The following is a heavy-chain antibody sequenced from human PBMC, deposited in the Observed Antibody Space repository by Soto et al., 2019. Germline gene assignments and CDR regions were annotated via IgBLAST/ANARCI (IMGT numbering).Heavy chain of an antibody. J-gene: IGHJ4*02. D-gene: IGHD6-19*01. Sequence: QITLKESGPTLVKPTQTLTLTCTSSGFSLSTSGVGVGWIRQPPGKALEWLALIYWDDDKRYSPSLKSRLTITKDTSKNQVVLTMTNMDPVDTATYYCARISSGEKFDYWGQGTLVTVSS. V-gene: IGHV2-5*02. CDR3: ARISSGEKFDY. CDR2: IYWDDDK. CDR1: GFSLSTSGVG.